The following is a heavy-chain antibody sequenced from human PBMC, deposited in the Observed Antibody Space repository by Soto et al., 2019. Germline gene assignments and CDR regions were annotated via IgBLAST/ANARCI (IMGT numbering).Heavy chain of an antibody. Sequence: QVQLVQSGAEEKKPGASVKVSCKASGYTFTNYAMHWVRQAPGQRLEWMGWINAGSGNTKHSQKFQGRVTITRDTSASTAYMELSSLRSEDTAVYYCARGGWNLDYWGQGTLVTVSS. V-gene: IGHV1-3*05. J-gene: IGHJ4*02. CDR3: ARGGWNLDY. CDR1: GYTFTNYA. D-gene: IGHD1-1*01. CDR2: INAGSGNT.